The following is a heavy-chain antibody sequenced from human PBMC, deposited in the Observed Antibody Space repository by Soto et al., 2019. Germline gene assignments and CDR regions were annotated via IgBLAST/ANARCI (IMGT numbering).Heavy chain of an antibody. Sequence: GGSLRLSCAASGFTFSSYAMHWVRQAPGKGLEWVAVISYDGSNKYYADSVKGRFTISRDNSKNTLYLQMNSLRAEDTAVYYCASPYYYDSSGYRRHYYYGMDVWGQGTTVTVS. CDR1: GFTFSSYA. V-gene: IGHV3-30-3*01. CDR3: ASPYYYDSSGYRRHYYYGMDV. J-gene: IGHJ6*02. D-gene: IGHD3-22*01. CDR2: ISYDGSNK.